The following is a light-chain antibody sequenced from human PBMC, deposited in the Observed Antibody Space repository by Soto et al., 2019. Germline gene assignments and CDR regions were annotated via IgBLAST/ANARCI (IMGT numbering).Light chain of an antibody. CDR3: SSYTMGSTTI. Sequence: QSALTQPASVSGSPGQSSTISCTGTSNDIGVYNYVAWYQQYPCNAPKLIISEVTNRPSGISDRFSGSKSGNTASLTISGLQAGDEADYYCSSYTMGSTTIFGTGTKLTAL. V-gene: IGLV2-14*01. CDR1: SNDIGVYNY. CDR2: EVT. J-gene: IGLJ1*01.